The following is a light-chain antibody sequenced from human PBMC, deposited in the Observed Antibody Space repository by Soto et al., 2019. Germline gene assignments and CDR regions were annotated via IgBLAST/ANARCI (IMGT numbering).Light chain of an antibody. V-gene: IGKV1-33*01. J-gene: IGKJ1*01. Sequence: DIQMTQSPSSLSASVGDRVTITCQASQAITYYLNWYQHKPGQAPELLIFDASSLKTGVPSRFSGSGSGTYFTFTISRLEPEDFATYSCQQSYSSPPTFGQVTKVVIK. CDR2: DAS. CDR3: QQSYSSPPT. CDR1: QAITYY.